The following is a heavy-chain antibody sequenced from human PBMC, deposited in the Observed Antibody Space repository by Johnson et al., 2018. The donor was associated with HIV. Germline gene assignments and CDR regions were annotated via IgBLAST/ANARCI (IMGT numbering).Heavy chain of an antibody. D-gene: IGHD6-13*01. CDR2: IYSGGGST. CDR1: GFTVSSNY. V-gene: IGHV3-53*01. Sequence: VQVVESGGGVVQPGRSLRLSCVVSGFTVSSNYMSWVRQAPGKGLEWVSVIYSGGGSTGDADSAKGRFTISRDNSKNTLYLQMNSLRVEDTAVYYCARRRYSSTWHDAFDFWGQGTMVTVSS. J-gene: IGHJ3*01. CDR3: ARRRYSSTWHDAFDF.